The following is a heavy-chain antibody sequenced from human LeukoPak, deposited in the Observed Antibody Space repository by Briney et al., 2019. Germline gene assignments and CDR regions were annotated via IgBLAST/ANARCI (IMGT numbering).Heavy chain of an antibody. V-gene: IGHV1-69*04. CDR1: GGTFSSYA. J-gene: IGHJ4*02. D-gene: IGHD5-24*01. CDR2: IIPILGIA. Sequence: SVKVSCKASGGTFSSYAISWVRQAPGQGLEWMGRIIPILGIANYAQKFQGRVTITADKSTSTAYMELSSLRSEDTAMYYCARGLEMATIGLYFDYWGQGTLVTVSS. CDR3: ARGLEMATIGLYFDY.